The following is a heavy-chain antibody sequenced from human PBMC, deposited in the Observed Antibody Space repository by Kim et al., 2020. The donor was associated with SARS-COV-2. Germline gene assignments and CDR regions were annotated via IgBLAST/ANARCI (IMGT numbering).Heavy chain of an antibody. CDR3: ARALNLYSSGWYGPGY. Sequence: GGSLRLSCAASGFTFSSYAMHWVRQAPGKGLEWVAVISYDGSNKYYADSVKGRFTISRDNSKNTLYLQMNSLRAEDTAVYYCARALNLYSSGWYGPGYWGQGTLVTVSS. CDR1: GFTFSSYA. CDR2: ISYDGSNK. J-gene: IGHJ4*02. V-gene: IGHV3-30*04. D-gene: IGHD6-19*01.